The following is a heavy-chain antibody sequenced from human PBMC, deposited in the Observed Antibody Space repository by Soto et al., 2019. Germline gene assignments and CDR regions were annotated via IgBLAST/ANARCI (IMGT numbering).Heavy chain of an antibody. Sequence: SGPTLVNPTQTLTLTCTFSGFSLSTSGMCVSWICQPPGKALEWLARIDWDDDKYYSTSLKTRLTISKDTSKNQVVLTMTNMDPVDTVTYYCARAICALVGELSFYYYYGMDVWGQGT. CDR3: ARAICALVGELSFYYYYGMDV. CDR2: IDWDDDK. CDR1: GFSLSTSGMC. V-gene: IGHV2-70*11. D-gene: IGHD3-16*01. J-gene: IGHJ6*02.